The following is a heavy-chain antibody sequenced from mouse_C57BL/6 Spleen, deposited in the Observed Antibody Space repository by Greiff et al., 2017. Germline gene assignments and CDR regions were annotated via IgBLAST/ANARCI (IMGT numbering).Heavy chain of an antibody. J-gene: IGHJ2*01. CDR1: GYTFTSYW. CDR2: IDPNSGGT. D-gene: IGHD5-1*01. Sequence: QVQLQQPGAELVKPGASVKLSCKASGYTFTSYWMHWVQQRPGRGLEWIGGIDPNSGGTKYNETFKCKATLTVAKPSSTACMQLSRLTSEASEVYYCARSEYDYWGQGTTLTVSS. CDR3: ARSEYDY. V-gene: IGHV1-72*01.